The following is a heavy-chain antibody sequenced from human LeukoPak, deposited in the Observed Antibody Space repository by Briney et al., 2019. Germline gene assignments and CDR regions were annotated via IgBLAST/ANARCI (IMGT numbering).Heavy chain of an antibody. CDR3: ARLSGWGYYFDY. CDR1: GGTFSSYA. J-gene: IGHJ4*02. CDR2: IIPIFGTA. Sequence: ASVKVSCKASGGTFSSYAISWVRQAPGQGLEWMGRIIPIFGTANYAQKFQGRVTITTDESTSTAYMELSRLRSDDTAVYYCARLSGWGYYFDYWGQGTLVTVSS. V-gene: IGHV1-69*05. D-gene: IGHD6-19*01.